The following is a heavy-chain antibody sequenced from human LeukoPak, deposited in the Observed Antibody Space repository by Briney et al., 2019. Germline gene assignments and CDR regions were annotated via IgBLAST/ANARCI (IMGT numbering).Heavy chain of an antibody. Sequence: SETLSLTCTVSGGSISSYYWSWIRQPPGKGREWIGSIYYSGSTYYNPSLKSRVTISVDTSKNQFSLKLSSVTAADTAVYYCAGYSSGYSSFDYWGQGTLVTVSS. J-gene: IGHJ4*02. D-gene: IGHD3-22*01. V-gene: IGHV4-59*12. CDR3: AGYSSGYSSFDY. CDR2: IYYSGST. CDR1: GGSISSYY.